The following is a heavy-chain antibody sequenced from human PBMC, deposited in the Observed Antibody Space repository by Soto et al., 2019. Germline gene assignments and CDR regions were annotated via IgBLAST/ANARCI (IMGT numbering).Heavy chain of an antibody. D-gene: IGHD3-10*01. Sequence: VQLLESGGGLVPPGGSLRLSCAASGYTFSNYAMSWVRQAPGKGLEWVSTIRGNGDGTYYADSVKGRFTISRDTSKNTLSLQMNSLRVEDTALYYCAAAGAGTFDLWGQGTMVTVSS. CDR2: IRGNGDGT. CDR1: GYTFSNYA. CDR3: AAAGAGTFDL. J-gene: IGHJ3*01. V-gene: IGHV3-23*01.